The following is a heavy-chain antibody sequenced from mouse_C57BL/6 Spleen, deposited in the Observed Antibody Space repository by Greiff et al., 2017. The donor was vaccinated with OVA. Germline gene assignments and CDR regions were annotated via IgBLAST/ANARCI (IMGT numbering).Heavy chain of an antibody. V-gene: IGHV1-26*01. CDR3: AIYYMNYAMDY. J-gene: IGHJ4*01. CDR1: GYTFTDYY. D-gene: IGHD2-1*01. CDR2: INPNNGGT. Sequence: VQLQQSGPELVKPGASVKISCKASGYTFTDYYMNWVKQSHGKSLEWIGDINPNNGGTSYNQKFKGKATLTVDKSSSTAYMELRSLTSEDSAVYYCAIYYMNYAMDYWGQGTSVTVSS.